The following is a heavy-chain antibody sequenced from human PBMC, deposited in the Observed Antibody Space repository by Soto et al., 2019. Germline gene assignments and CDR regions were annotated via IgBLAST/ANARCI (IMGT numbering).Heavy chain of an antibody. Sequence: EVQLVESGGGLVQPGRSLRLSCAASGFTFNDYGMHWVRQAPGKGLEWVSSIIRNSGKIEYADSVKGRFTISRDNTKNSLYLQMDSLRTEDTAIYYCAKAAPPATRSFFFYYMDVWGKGTTVTVSS. J-gene: IGHJ6*03. CDR1: GFTFNDYG. D-gene: IGHD1-26*01. CDR2: IIRNSGKI. CDR3: AKAAPPATRSFFFYYMDV. V-gene: IGHV3-9*01.